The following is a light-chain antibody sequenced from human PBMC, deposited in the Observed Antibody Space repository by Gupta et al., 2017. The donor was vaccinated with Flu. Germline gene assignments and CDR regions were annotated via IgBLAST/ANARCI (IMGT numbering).Light chain of an antibody. CDR2: GAS. Sequence: DAQMTQSPSSLSASVGDRVTITCRSSQNIANYLNWYQQKAGEVPKLLIYGASSLQTGVPSRFSGSGSETDFTLTMSRLQPEDFATYYCQQGDTIPVTFGQGTQLEI. CDR3: QQGDTIPVT. V-gene: IGKV1-39*01. CDR1: QNIANY. J-gene: IGKJ5*01.